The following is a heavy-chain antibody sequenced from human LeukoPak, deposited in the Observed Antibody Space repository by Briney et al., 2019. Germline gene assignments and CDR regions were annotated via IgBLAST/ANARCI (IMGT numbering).Heavy chain of an antibody. D-gene: IGHD2-21*01. CDR3: ARDRRRVVIATAYFDS. CDR1: GYSISNNYY. V-gene: IGHV4-38-2*02. Sequence: PSETLSLTCTVSGYSISNNYYWGWIRQPPGKGLEWIGSISQSGSPYYSPSLRGRVTLSVDTSRNQFSLKLSSVTAADTAVYYCARDRRRVVIATAYFDSWGQGTLVTVSS. CDR2: ISQSGSP. J-gene: IGHJ4*02.